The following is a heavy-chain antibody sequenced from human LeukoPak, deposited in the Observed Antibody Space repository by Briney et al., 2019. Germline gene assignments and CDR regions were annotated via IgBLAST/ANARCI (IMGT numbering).Heavy chain of an antibody. J-gene: IGHJ5*02. CDR3: ARDILTGYYSGWFDP. CDR1: GGSISGYY. D-gene: IGHD3-9*01. V-gene: IGHV4-59*01. CDR2: IYYSGST. Sequence: SETLSLTCTVSGGSISGYYWSWIRQPPGKGLEWIGYIYYSGSTNYNPSLKSRVTISVDTSKNQFSLKLSSVTAADTAVYYCARDILTGYYSGWFDPWGQGTLATVSS.